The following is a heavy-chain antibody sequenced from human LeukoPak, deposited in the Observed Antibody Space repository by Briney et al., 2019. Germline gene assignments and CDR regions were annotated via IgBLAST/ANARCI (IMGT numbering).Heavy chain of an antibody. CDR2: ISSSGSTI. CDR1: GFSFSTYS. D-gene: IGHD1-26*01. Sequence: PGGSLRLSCAASGFSFSTYSMNWVRQAPGKGLEWLSYISSSGSTIYYADSVKGRFTISRDNAKNSLYLQMNSLRAEDTAVYYCASGGSGSYYRLGNYFDFWGQGTLVTVSS. J-gene: IGHJ4*02. CDR3: ASGGSGSYYRLGNYFDF. V-gene: IGHV3-48*04.